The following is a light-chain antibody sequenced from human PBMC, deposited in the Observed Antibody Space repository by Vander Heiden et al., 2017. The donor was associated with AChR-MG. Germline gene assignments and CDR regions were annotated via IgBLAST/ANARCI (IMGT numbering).Light chain of an antibody. V-gene: IGLV2-8*02. CDR2: DVN. Sequence: QSGLTQPPSMSRSPGQSVTISCTGTSGDIGKYDSVSWYQQHPDKAPRLIRLDVNKRPSGVPERVSGSKSGNTASLTVSGLQSEDEAYYYCNSPFDREFVLFGSGTTVTV. CDR1: SGDIGKYDS. CDR3: NSPFDREFVL. J-gene: IGLJ1*01.